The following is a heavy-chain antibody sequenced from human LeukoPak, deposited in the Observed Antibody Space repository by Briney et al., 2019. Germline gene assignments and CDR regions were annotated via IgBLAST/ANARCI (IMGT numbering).Heavy chain of an antibody. Sequence: LRLSXAASGFTFSGSAMHWVRQASGKGLEWVGRIRSKANSYATAYAASVKGSFTISRDDSKNTAYLQMNRLKTEDTAVYYCTRRTQYSSSWYGGYDYWGXGXXVTXXS. J-gene: IGHJ4*01. CDR2: IRSKANSYAT. CDR1: GFTFSGSA. CDR3: TRRTQYSSSWYGGYDY. V-gene: IGHV3-73*01. D-gene: IGHD6-13*01.